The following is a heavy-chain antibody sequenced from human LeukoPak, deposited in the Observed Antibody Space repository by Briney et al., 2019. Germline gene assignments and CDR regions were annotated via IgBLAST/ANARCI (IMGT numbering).Heavy chain of an antibody. CDR2: IYGSGGDT. D-gene: IGHD3-16*01. Sequence: PGGSLRLSCAASGFTLSSNYMSWVRQAPGKGLEWVSSIYGSGGDTHYADSVKGRFTISRDNFKNTLYLQINSLRSDDPAVYYCAGPWGDVSIATWFNPWGQGTRVTVSS. CDR3: AGPWGDVSIATWFNP. CDR1: GFTLSSNY. V-gene: IGHV3-53*01. J-gene: IGHJ5*02.